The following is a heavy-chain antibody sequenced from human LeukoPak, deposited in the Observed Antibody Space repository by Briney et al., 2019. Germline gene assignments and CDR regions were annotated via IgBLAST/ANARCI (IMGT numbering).Heavy chain of an antibody. J-gene: IGHJ3*02. D-gene: IGHD2-2*02. CDR1: GYTFTSYY. V-gene: IGHV1-46*01. Sequence: ASVKVSCKASGYTFTSYYMHWVRQAPGQGLEWMGVINPSGGSTSYAQKFQGRVTITTDESTSTAYMELSSLRSEDTAVYYCARGGIPRGYCSSTSCYTGAFDIWGQGTMVTVSS. CDR2: INPSGGST. CDR3: ARGGIPRGYCSSTSCYTGAFDI.